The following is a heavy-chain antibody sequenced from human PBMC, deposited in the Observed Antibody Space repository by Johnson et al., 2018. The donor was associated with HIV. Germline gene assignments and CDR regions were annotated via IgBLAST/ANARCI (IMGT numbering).Heavy chain of an antibody. CDR3: TRRRDLDAFDI. CDR1: GFTFSGSA. CDR2: IRSKANSYAT. V-gene: IGHV3-73*01. J-gene: IGHJ3*02. Sequence: VQLVESGGGVVQPGGSRKLSCAASGFTFSGSAMHWVRQASGKGLEWVGRIRSKANSYATTYAASVKGRFTISRDDSKNTAYLQMNSLKTEDTAVYYCTRRRDLDAFDIWGQGTMVTVSS.